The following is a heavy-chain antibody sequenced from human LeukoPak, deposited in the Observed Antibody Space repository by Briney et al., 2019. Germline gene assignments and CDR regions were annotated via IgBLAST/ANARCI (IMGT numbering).Heavy chain of an antibody. CDR1: GFTFSSYA. Sequence: PGGSLRLSCAASGFTFSSYAMHWVRQAPGKGLEWVAVISYDGSNKYYADSVKGRFTISRDNSKNTLYLQVNSLRAEDTAVYYCARLAAVLDYWGQGTLVTVSS. CDR2: ISYDGSNK. CDR3: ARLAAVLDY. J-gene: IGHJ4*02. D-gene: IGHD6-13*01. V-gene: IGHV3-30-3*01.